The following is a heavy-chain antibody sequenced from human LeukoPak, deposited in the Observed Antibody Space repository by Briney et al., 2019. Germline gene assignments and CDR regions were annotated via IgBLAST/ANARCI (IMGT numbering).Heavy chain of an antibody. D-gene: IGHD1-1*01. CDR2: IYYSGST. V-gene: IGHV4-39*01. J-gene: IGHJ4*02. CDR3: ARHGTSFDY. CDR1: DGSISSTNYY. Sequence: SETLSLTCTVSDGSISSTNYYWGWIRQPPGKGLEWIGSIYYSGSTYDNPSLKSRLTMSVDTSRNQFSLKLSSVTAADTAVYYCARHGTSFDYWGQGTLVTVSS.